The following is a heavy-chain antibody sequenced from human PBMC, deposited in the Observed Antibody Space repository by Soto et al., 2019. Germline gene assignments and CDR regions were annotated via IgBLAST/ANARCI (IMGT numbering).Heavy chain of an antibody. J-gene: IGHJ4*02. CDR2: IYYSGFT. CDR3: ARSDNYVPFGH. CDR1: GGSISSGDYY. D-gene: IGHD4-4*01. Sequence: QVQLQESGPGLVKPSQTLSLTCTVSGGSISSGDYYWSWIRQPPGKGLEWIGYIYYSGFTYYNPSLNSRLTMSVDTSKNQFSLKLSSVIAADTAVYYCARSDNYVPFGHWGQGTLVTVSS. V-gene: IGHV4-30-4*01.